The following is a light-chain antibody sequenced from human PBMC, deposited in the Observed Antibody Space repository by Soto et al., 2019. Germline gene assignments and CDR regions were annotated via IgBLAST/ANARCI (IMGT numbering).Light chain of an antibody. CDR3: MQALQSPLT. V-gene: IGKV2-28*01. Sequence: DLVMTQSPLSLPVTPGEPASISCRSSQSLLHSNGFNYLDWYLQKPGLSPQLLIYLGSNRASGVXDXCSGSGSGTDFTLKIRRVEAEYVGVYYCMQALQSPLTFGQGTKVEIK. CDR2: LGS. J-gene: IGKJ1*01. CDR1: QSLLHSNGFNY.